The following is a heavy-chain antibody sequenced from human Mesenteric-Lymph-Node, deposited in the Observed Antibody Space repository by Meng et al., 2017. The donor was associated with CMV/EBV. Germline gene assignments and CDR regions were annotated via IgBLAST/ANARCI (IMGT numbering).Heavy chain of an antibody. CDR3: ARGYNDFWSGPNWFDP. V-gene: IGHV3-66*01. Sequence: GESLKISCAASGFTVSSNYMSWVRQAPGKGLEWVSVIYSGGSTYYADSVKGRFTISRDNAKNSLYLQMNSLRAEDTAVYYCARGYNDFWSGPNWFDPWGQGTLVTVSS. J-gene: IGHJ5*02. CDR1: GFTVSSNY. D-gene: IGHD3-3*01. CDR2: IYSGGST.